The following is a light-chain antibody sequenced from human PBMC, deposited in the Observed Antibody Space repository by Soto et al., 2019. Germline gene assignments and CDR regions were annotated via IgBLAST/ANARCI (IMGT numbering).Light chain of an antibody. V-gene: IGLV4-69*01. J-gene: IGLJ2*01. CDR3: QTWGTGVV. Sequence: QLVLTQSPSASASLGASVKLTCTLRSGHSSYAIAWHQQQPEKGPRYLMKLNSDGSHSKGDGIPDRFSGSSSGSERYLTISSLPSEDEADYYCQTWGTGVVFGGGTKLTVL. CDR2: LNSDGSH. CDR1: SGHSSYA.